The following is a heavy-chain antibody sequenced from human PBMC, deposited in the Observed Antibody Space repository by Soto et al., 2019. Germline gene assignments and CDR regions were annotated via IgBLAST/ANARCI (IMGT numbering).Heavy chain of an antibody. Sequence: PSATRSLTWTVSGASITSGIYYWIWIRQHPGKGLEYIGYIYFSGTTYYNPSLKSRVTISVDTSKNQFSLKLNSVTAADTAVYYCARGDFRSGSYYNPTPNWFDPWGQGILVTVSS. J-gene: IGHJ5*02. CDR3: ARGDFRSGSYYNPTPNWFDP. CDR1: GASITSGIYY. D-gene: IGHD3-10*01. V-gene: IGHV4-39*01. CDR2: IYFSGTT.